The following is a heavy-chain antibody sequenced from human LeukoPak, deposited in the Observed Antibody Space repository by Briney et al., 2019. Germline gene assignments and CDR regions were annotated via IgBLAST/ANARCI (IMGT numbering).Heavy chain of an antibody. CDR3: ARDRYSYGSPDY. V-gene: IGHV1-69*01. CDR1: GGTFSSYA. CDR2: IIPIFGTA. J-gene: IGHJ4*02. Sequence: GSSVKVSCKASGGTFSSYAISWVRQAPGQGLEWMGGIIPIFGTANYAQKFQGRVTITADESTSTAYMELSSLRSGDTAVYYCARDRYSYGSPDYWGQGTLVTVSS. D-gene: IGHD5-18*01.